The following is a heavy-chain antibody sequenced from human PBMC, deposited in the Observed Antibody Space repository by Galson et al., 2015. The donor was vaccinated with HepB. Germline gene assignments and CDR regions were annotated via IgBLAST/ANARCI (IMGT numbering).Heavy chain of an antibody. V-gene: IGHV3-48*02. CDR2: ISSSSSTI. CDR3: ARELTIFWSGYYGDY. J-gene: IGHJ4*02. Sequence: SLRLSCAASGFTFSSYSMNWVRQAPGKGLEWVSYISSSSSTIYYADSVKGRFTISRDNAKNSLYLQMNSLRDENTAVYYCARELTIFWSGYYGDYWGQGTLVTVSS. CDR1: GFTFSSYS. D-gene: IGHD3-3*01.